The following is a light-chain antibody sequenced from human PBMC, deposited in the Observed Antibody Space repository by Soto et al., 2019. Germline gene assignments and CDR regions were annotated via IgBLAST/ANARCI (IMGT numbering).Light chain of an antibody. CDR3: QHYKTYAVT. Sequence: DIQMTQSPSTLSASVVDRVTITCRASQSISSWLAWYQQKPGKAPKLLIYDASSLESGVPSRFSGSGSGTEFTLTISSLQPDDFATYYCQHYKTYAVTFGQGTRLEIK. V-gene: IGKV1-5*01. CDR1: QSISSW. J-gene: IGKJ5*01. CDR2: DAS.